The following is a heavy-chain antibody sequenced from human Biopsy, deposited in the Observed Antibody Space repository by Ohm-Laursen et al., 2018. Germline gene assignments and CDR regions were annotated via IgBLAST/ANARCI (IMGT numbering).Heavy chain of an antibody. D-gene: IGHD2/OR15-2a*01. CDR3: ARATNSTGWPYYYFYGMDV. CDR2: IYYSGST. V-gene: IGHV4-59*01. CDR1: GGSISSDY. J-gene: IGHJ6*02. Sequence: GTLSLTWTVSGGSISSDYWSWIRQTPGKGLEWIGYIYYSGSTNYNPSLKSRVTISVDTSKNQFSLRLNSVIAADTAVYYCARATNSTGWPYYYFYGMDVWGQGTTVTVSS.